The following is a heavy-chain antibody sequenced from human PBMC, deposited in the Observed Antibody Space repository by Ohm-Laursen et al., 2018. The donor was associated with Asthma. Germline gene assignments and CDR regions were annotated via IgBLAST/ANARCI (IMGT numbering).Heavy chain of an antibody. V-gene: IGHV3-30*18. J-gene: IGHJ4*02. CDR1: GFTFSSYG. CDR2: ISYDGSNK. D-gene: IGHD3-10*01. CDR3: AKTPYGSGTSYFDY. Sequence: SLRLSCAASGFTFSSYGMHWVRQAPGKGLEWVAVISYDGSNKYYTASVKGRLTISRDDSMNTLYLQMNSLRADDTAVYYCAKTPYGSGTSYFDYWGQGTLVTVSS.